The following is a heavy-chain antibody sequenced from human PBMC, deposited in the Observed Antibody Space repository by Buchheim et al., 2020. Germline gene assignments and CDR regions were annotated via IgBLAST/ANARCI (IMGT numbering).Heavy chain of an antibody. V-gene: IGHV3-74*01. CDR3: ARAGIGVAVAGTFDY. J-gene: IGHJ4*02. CDR1: GFTFSTYW. Sequence: EVQLVESGGSLVQPGGSQRLSCAASGFTFSTYWMHWVRQIPGKGLVWVSRINSDGSSTSYADSVKGRFTISRDNAKNTLFLQMNSLSVDDTALYYCARAGIGVAVAGTFDYWGQGAL. CDR2: INSDGSST. D-gene: IGHD6-19*01.